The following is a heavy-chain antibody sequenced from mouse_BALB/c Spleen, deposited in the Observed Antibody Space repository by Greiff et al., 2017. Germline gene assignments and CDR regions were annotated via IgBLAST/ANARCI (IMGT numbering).Heavy chain of an antibody. Sequence: QVQLQQSGAELMKPGASVKISCKATGYTFSSYWIEWVKQRPGHGLEWIGEILPGSGSTNYNEKFKGKATFTADTSSNTAYMQLSSLTSEDSAVYYCARWLPSYAMDSWGQGTSVPVSP. CDR3: ARWLPSYAMDS. V-gene: IGHV1-9*01. D-gene: IGHD2-2*01. CDR1: GYTFSSYW. CDR2: ILPGSGST. J-gene: IGHJ4*01.